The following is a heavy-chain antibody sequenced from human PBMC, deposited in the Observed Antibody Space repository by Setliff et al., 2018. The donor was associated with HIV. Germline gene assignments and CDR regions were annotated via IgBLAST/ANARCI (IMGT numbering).Heavy chain of an antibody. V-gene: IGHV4-38-2*01. D-gene: IGHD5-18*01. CDR1: NYSISSGYY. CDR3: ASGYNYAYSDY. CDR2: MYHSGST. J-gene: IGHJ4*02. Sequence: ETLSLTCAVSNYSISSGYYWGWIRQSPGKGLEWIGSMYHSGSTYSNPSLKSRVTMSIDTSKNQLSLKLRSVTAADAAVYYCASGYNYAYSDYWGQGTLVTVSS.